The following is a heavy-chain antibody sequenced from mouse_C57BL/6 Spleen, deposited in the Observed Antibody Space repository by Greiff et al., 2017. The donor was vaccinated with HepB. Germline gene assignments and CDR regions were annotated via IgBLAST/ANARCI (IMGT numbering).Heavy chain of an antibody. CDR1: GYAFSSYW. CDR3: ARWPNYVPYAMDY. J-gene: IGHJ4*01. Sequence: QVQLKESGAELVKPGASVKISCKASGYAFSSYWMNWVKQRPGKGLEWIGQIDPGDGDTNYNGKFKGKATLTADKSSSTAYMQLSSLTSEDSAVYFCARWPNYVPYAMDYWGQGTSVTVSS. D-gene: IGHD2-1*01. CDR2: IDPGDGDT. V-gene: IGHV1-80*01.